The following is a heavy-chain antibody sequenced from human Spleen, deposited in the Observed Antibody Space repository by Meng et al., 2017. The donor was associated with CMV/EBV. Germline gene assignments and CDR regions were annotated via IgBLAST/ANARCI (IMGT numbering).Heavy chain of an antibody. CDR2: ITGSGDKT. CDR3: ASLDAFDI. Sequence: GESLKISCAASGFTFSSYAMSWVRQAPGKGLEWVPGITGSGDKTYYADSVKGRCTIPRDNSKNTLYLQMNGLRAEDTAVYYCASLDAFDIWGQGTMVTVSS. CDR1: GFTFSSYA. J-gene: IGHJ3*02. V-gene: IGHV3-23*01.